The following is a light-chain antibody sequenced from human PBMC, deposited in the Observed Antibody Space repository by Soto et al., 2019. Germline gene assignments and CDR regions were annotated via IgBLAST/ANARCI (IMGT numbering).Light chain of an antibody. Sequence: QSVLTQPRSVSGSPGQSVTISCTGTSSDVGAYNYVSWYQKHPGKAPKLMIYEVNKRPSGVPDRFSGSKSGNTASLTVSGLQAEDEADYYCSSYAGSSNVFGTGTKLTVL. CDR1: SSDVGAYNY. CDR3: SSYAGSSNV. J-gene: IGLJ1*01. V-gene: IGLV2-8*01. CDR2: EVN.